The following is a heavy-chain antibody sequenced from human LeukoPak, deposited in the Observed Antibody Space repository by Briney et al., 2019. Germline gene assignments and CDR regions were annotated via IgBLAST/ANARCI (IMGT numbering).Heavy chain of an antibody. D-gene: IGHD3-10*01. CDR2: INHSGST. J-gene: IGHJ4*02. CDR3: ARAHYYGSGSYLFDY. Sequence: SETLSLTCAVYGGSFSGYYWSWIRQPPGKGLEWIGEINHSGSTNYNPSLKSRVTISVDTSKNQFSLKLSSVTAADTAVYYCARAHYYGSGSYLFDYWGQGTLVTVSS. CDR1: GGSFSGYY. V-gene: IGHV4-34*01.